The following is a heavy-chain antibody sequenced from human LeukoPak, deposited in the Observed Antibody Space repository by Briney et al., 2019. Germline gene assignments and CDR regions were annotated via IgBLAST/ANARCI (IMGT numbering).Heavy chain of an antibody. V-gene: IGHV3-74*01. CDR1: GFTFSSYW. J-gene: IGHJ4*02. CDR3: ARNSGSYYFDY. D-gene: IGHD1-26*01. Sequence: GGSLRLSCAASGFTFSSYWMHWVRQAPGKGLVWVSRINSDGSSTSYADSVKGRFTISRGNAKNTLYLQMNSLRAEDTAVYYCARNSGSYYFDYWGQGTLVTVSS. CDR2: INSDGSST.